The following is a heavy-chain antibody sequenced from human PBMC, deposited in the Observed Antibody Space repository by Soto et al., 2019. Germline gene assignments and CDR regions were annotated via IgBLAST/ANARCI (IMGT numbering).Heavy chain of an antibody. CDR3: ARVDAAMAPLRGYYYYYGMDV. J-gene: IGHJ6*02. V-gene: IGHV5-51*01. CDR2: IYPGDSET. D-gene: IGHD5-18*01. CDR1: GYSFTTYW. Sequence: PGESLKISCKGSGYSFTTYWIAWVRQMPGKGLEWMGIIYPGDSETRYSPSFQGQVTISADKSISTAYLQWSSLKASDTAMYYCARVDAAMAPLRGYYYYYGMDVWGQGTTVTVSS.